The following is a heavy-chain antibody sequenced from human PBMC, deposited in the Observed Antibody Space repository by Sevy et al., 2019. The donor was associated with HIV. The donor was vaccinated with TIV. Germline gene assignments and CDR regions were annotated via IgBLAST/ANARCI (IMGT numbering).Heavy chain of an antibody. CDR3: ATVRNSCSTSCYQDFAY. Sequence: ASVKVSCKASGYTFTGYYMHWVRQAPGQGLEWMGWINPNSGGTNYAQKFQGRVTMTRDTSISTAYMELSRLRSDDTAVYYCATVRNSCSTSCYQDFAYWGQGTLVTLSS. CDR2: INPNSGGT. CDR1: GYTFTGYY. D-gene: IGHD2-2*01. J-gene: IGHJ4*02. V-gene: IGHV1-2*02.